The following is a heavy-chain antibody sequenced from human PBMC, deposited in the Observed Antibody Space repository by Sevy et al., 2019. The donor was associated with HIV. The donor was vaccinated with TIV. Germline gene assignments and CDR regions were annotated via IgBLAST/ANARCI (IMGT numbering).Heavy chain of an antibody. CDR3: ARETDNSARLLEP. Sequence: GGSLRLSCAASGFTFNFHGMHWVRQAPGKGLEWVAFIWHDGSNKYMADSVKGRFTISRDNSKNTLFLQMNSLTVEDTAVYYCARETDNSARLLEPWGQGTLVTVSS. D-gene: IGHD4-4*01. V-gene: IGHV3-30*02. CDR1: GFTFNFHG. CDR2: IWHDGSNK. J-gene: IGHJ5*02.